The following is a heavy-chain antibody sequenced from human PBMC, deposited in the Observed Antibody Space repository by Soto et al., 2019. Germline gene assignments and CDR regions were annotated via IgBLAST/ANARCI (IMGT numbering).Heavy chain of an antibody. CDR1: GFTFSSIA. J-gene: IGHJ5*02. CDR2: ISGSGGST. D-gene: IGHD1-1*01. Sequence: GGTLRLSCATSGFTFSSIAMSWVRQASGKGLAWVSAISGSGGSTYYADCVKGRFTIFSDNSKNTLYLHMHSLMTADMAVCYSAKESVWNHAANNWFDPWAMGPWSLSPQ. CDR3: AKESVWNHAANNWFDP. V-gene: IGHV3-23*01.